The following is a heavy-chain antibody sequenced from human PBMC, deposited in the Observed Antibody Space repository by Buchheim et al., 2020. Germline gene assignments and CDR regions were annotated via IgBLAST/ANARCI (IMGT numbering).Heavy chain of an antibody. CDR2: IYHSGST. D-gene: IGHD3-3*01. CDR3: ARDRAYDFWSGYYTILDY. CDR1: GGSISSSNW. V-gene: IGHV4-4*02. J-gene: IGHJ4*02. Sequence: QVQLQESGPGLVKPSGTLSLTCAVSGGSISSSNWWSWVRPPPGKGLEWIGEIYHSGSTNYNPSLKSRFPISIDNSKNPFSLKLSSVTAADTAVYYCARDRAYDFWSGYYTILDYWGQGTL.